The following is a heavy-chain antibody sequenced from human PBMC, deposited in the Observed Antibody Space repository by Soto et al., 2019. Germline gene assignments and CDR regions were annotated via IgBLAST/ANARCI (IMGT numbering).Heavy chain of an antibody. D-gene: IGHD1-7*01. Sequence: ASVQVSCKASGSTFTSYGISWVRQAPGQGLEWMGGISAYNGNTNYAQKLQGRVTMTADTSTDTAYMELSSLRSEDTAVYYCATGVRYNWNYYRLLAFDYWGQGTLVTVSS. J-gene: IGHJ4*02. V-gene: IGHV1-18*01. CDR2: ISAYNGNT. CDR1: GSTFTSYG. CDR3: ATGVRYNWNYYRLLAFDY.